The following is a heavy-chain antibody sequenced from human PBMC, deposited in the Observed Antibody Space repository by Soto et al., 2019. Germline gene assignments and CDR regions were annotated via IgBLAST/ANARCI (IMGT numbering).Heavy chain of an antibody. CDR1: GYTFTSYA. CDR2: IHAGNGNT. CDR3: AKSTYGSGSYYNIDY. D-gene: IGHD3-10*01. V-gene: IGHV1-3*01. Sequence: ASVKVSCKASGYTFTSYAMHWVRQAPGQRLEWMGWIHAGNGNTKYSQKFQGRVTITRDTSASTAYMELSSLRSEDTAVYYCAKSTYGSGSYYNIDYWGQGTLVTV. J-gene: IGHJ4*02.